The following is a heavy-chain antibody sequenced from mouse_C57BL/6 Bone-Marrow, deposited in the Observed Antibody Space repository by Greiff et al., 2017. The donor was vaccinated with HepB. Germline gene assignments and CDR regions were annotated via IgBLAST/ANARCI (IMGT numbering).Heavy chain of an antibody. D-gene: IGHD4-1*02. CDR2: IYPGNSDT. CDR1: GYTFTSYW. CDR3: TRSQLGLPYFDY. Sequence: EVQLQQSGTVLARPGASVKMSCKTSGYTFTSYWMHWVQQRPGQGLEWIGAIYPGNSDTSYNQKFKGKAKLTAVTSASTAYMELSSLTNEDSAVYYCTRSQLGLPYFDYWGQGTTLTVSS. J-gene: IGHJ2*01. V-gene: IGHV1-5*01.